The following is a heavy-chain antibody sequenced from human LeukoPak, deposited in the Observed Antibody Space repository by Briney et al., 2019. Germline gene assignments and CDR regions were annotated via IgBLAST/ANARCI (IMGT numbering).Heavy chain of an antibody. CDR2: ISGSGGST. D-gene: IGHD2-15*01. V-gene: IGHV3-23*01. Sequence: PGRSLRLSCAASGFIFSSYAMSRVRQAPGKGLEWVSAISGSGGSTYYADSVKGRFTISRDNSKNTLYLQMNSLRAEDTAVYYCAKNFPGGYCSGGSCYSVIWGQGTLVTVSS. J-gene: IGHJ4*02. CDR3: AKNFPGGYCSGGSCYSVI. CDR1: GFIFSSYA.